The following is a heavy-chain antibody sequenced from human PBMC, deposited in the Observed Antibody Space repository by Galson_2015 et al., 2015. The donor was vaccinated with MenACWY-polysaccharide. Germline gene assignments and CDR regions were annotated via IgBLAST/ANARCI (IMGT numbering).Heavy chain of an antibody. CDR3: ARDRVDAVVIYDHTMFDS. D-gene: IGHD5-18*01. Sequence: SLRLSCAASGVTFSNHWMHWVRQAPGEGRVWVSRINPDATIINYADSVKGRFAISRDNARDTLYLEMNSLRAEDTGVYFCARDRVDAVVIYDHTMFDSWGQGVLVTVSS. J-gene: IGHJ4*02. CDR1: GVTFSNHW. V-gene: IGHV3-74*01. CDR2: INPDATII.